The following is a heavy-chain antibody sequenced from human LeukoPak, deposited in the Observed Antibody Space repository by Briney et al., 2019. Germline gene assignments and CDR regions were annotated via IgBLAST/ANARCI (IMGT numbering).Heavy chain of an antibody. D-gene: IGHD1-14*01. CDR3: ASNHGVF. CDR1: GGSIISYY. J-gene: IGHJ6*04. Sequence: SETLSLTCTVSGGSIISYYWSWIRQPPGKGLEWIGYIYYSGSSNYNPSLKTRVTISVDTSKNQFSLKLSSVTAADTAVYYCASNHGVFWGKGTTVTISS. CDR2: IYYSGSS. V-gene: IGHV4-59*01.